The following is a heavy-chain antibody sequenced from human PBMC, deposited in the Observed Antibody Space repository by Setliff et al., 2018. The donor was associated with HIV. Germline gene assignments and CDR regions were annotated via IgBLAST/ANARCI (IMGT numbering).Heavy chain of an antibody. CDR3: ARGNYDILTGYIGCYDY. V-gene: IGHV5-51*01. CDR1: GYSFTSYW. CDR2: IYPGDSDT. Sequence: GESLKISCKGSGYSFTSYWIGWVRQMPGKGLEWMGIIYPGDSDTRYSPSFQGQVTISADKSISTAYLQWSSLKASDTAMYYCARGNYDILTGYIGCYDYWGQGTLVTVSS. J-gene: IGHJ4*02. D-gene: IGHD3-9*01.